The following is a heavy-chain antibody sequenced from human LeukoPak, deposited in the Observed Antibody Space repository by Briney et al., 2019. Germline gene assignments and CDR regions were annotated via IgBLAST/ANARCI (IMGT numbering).Heavy chain of an antibody. D-gene: IGHD3-16*01. V-gene: IGHV3-30*19. CDR2: IWYDGSNK. J-gene: IGHJ4*02. CDR3: ARAYMITGRLDY. Sequence: PGGSLRLSCAASGFTFSSYGMHWVRQAPGNGLEWVAVIWYDGSNKYYADSVKGRFTISRDNSKNTLYLQMNSLRAEDTAVYYCARAYMITGRLDYWGQGTLVTVPP. CDR1: GFTFSSYG.